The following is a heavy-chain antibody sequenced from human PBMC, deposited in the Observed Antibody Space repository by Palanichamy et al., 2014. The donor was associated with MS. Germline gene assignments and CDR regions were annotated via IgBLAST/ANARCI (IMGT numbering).Heavy chain of an antibody. CDR1: GFTFSSSW. J-gene: IGHJ4*02. Sequence: EVQLVESGGGLVQPGGSLRLSCAASGFTFSSSWMTWVRQAPGKGLEWVANINQDGSDKYYADSVKGRFIISKDNAKNSLYLQMNSLRAEDTAVYYCARDRPPVATAIIRLDYWGQGTLVTVSS. V-gene: IGHV3-7*01. CDR2: INQDGSDK. D-gene: IGHD5-12*01. CDR3: ARDRPPVATAIIRLDY.